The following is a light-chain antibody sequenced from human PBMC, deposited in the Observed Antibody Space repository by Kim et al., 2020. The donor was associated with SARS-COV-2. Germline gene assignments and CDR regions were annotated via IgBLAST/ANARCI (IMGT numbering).Light chain of an antibody. J-gene: IGKJ2*01. CDR2: DTS. V-gene: IGKV3-20*01. CDR1: QSISNNY. CDR3: QQYGSSPHS. Sequence: WSPGERATLACRASQSISNNYLAWYQQKPGQAPRLLIYDTSSRVTGIPDRFSGSGSGTDFTLTISRLEPEDFAVFHCQQYGSSPHSFGQGTKLEI.